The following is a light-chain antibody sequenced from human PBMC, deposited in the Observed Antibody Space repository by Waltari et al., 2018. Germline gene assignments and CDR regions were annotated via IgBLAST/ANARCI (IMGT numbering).Light chain of an antibody. Sequence: QSVLTQPPSASGTPGQRVTISCSGSSSNIGSHTVHWYQQLPGAAPKLLVYNNNQRPSGVPDRVSGSKSGTSASLAISGLQSEDEADYYCAAWDDSLNGVVFGGGTKLTVL. CDR3: AAWDDSLNGVV. CDR2: NNN. V-gene: IGLV1-44*01. CDR1: SSNIGSHT. J-gene: IGLJ2*01.